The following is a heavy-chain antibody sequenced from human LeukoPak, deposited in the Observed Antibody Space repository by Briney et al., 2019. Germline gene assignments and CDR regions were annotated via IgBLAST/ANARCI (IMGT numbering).Heavy chain of an antibody. CDR3: ARDSRCSGGSCYSFSGAFDI. CDR1: GYTFTSYD. V-gene: IGHV1-2*02. CDR2: INPNSGGT. D-gene: IGHD2-15*01. J-gene: IGHJ3*02. Sequence: ASVKVSCKASGYTFTSYDINWVRQAPGQGLEWMGWINPNSGGTNYAQKFQGRVTMTRDTSISTAYMELSRLRSDDTAVYYCARDSRCSGGSCYSFSGAFDIWGQGTMVTVSS.